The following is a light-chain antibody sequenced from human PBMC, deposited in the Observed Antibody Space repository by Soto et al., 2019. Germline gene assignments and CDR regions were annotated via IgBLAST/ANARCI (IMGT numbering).Light chain of an antibody. CDR3: QQNYSPPPIT. Sequence: DIQMTQSPSSLSASVGDRVTITCRASQSITTFLNWYQQKPGKAPKLLIYAASSLQSGVPSRFSGGGSGTDFTLTISSLQPEDFATYYCQQNYSPPPITFGQGTRLEIK. CDR2: AAS. CDR1: QSITTF. V-gene: IGKV1-39*01. J-gene: IGKJ5*01.